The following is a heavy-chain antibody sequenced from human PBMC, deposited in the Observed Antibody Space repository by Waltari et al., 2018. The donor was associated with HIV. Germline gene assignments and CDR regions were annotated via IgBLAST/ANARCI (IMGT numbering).Heavy chain of an antibody. CDR1: GYSISSGYY. CDR3: ASYCSSTSCYGDWDAFDI. CDR2: IYHSWST. V-gene: IGHV4-38-2*02. Sequence: QVQLQESGPGLVKPSETLSLTCTVSGYSISSGYYWGWIRPPPGKGLEWIGSIYHSWSTYYNPSLKSRVTISVDTSKNQFSLKLSSVTAADTAVYYCASYCSSTSCYGDWDAFDIWGQGTMVTVSS. J-gene: IGHJ3*02. D-gene: IGHD2-2*01.